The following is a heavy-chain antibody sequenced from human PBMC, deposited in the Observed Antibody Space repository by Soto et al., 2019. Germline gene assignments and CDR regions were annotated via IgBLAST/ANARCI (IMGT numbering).Heavy chain of an antibody. CDR2: ISYDGSNK. CDR3: ASYRYSSGWPLDY. V-gene: IGHV3-30-3*01. CDR1: GFTFSSYA. D-gene: IGHD6-19*01. J-gene: IGHJ4*02. Sequence: GGSLRLSCAASGFTFSSYAMHWVRQAPGKGLEWVAVISYDGSNKYYADSVKGRFTISRENSKNTLYLQMNSLRAEDTAVYYCASYRYSSGWPLDYWGQGTLVTVSS.